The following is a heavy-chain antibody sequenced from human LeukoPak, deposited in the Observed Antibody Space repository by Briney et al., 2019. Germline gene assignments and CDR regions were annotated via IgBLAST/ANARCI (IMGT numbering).Heavy chain of an antibody. J-gene: IGHJ4*02. CDR3: ARGAHYHDSSQGSDY. V-gene: IGHV1-2*02. CDR2: INPNSGGT. CDR1: GYTFTVYY. Sequence: GASVKVSCKTSGYTFTVYYMHWVRQAPGQGLEWMGWINPNSGGTNYAQKFQGRVTMTRDTSISTAYMDLSRLKSDDTAVYYCARGAHYHDSSQGSDYWGQGTLVTVSS. D-gene: IGHD3-22*01.